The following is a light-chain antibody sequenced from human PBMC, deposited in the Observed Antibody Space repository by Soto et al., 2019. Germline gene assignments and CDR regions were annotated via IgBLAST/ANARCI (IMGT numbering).Light chain of an antibody. CDR3: SSYTSGSTPV. CDR1: SSDVGTYKY. Sequence: QSALTQPASVSGSPGQSITISCTGTSSDVGTYKYVSWYQQLPGKAPKLMIYEVSNRPSGVSNRFSGSKSGNTASLTISELQAEDEADYYCSSYTSGSTPVFGGGTQLTVL. CDR2: EVS. V-gene: IGLV2-14*01. J-gene: IGLJ2*01.